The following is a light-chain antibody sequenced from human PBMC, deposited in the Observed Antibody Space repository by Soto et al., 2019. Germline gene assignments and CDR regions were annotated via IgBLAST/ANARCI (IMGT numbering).Light chain of an antibody. CDR1: QSVRNE. V-gene: IGKV3-11*01. J-gene: IGKJ5*01. CDR3: QQRASWPIT. Sequence: ESVLTQSPATLSLSPGERATLSCRASQSVRNELAWYQQKPGQPPRLLIYDASNRATGIPARFSGRGSGTDFTPPNHSLDPAEFAIYYCQQRASWPITFGQGTRLEIK. CDR2: DAS.